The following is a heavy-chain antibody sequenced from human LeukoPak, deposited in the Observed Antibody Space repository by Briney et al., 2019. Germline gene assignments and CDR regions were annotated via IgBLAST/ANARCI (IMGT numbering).Heavy chain of an antibody. CDR3: EKERDWFDP. CDR1: GFTFSSFW. Sequence: ELGGSLRLSCAAAGFTFSSFWMHWVRQAPGEGLVWVSRINTDGSSTSYADSVKGRFTISRDNAKNTLNLQMNSLRAEDTAVYYCEKERDWFDPWGQGTLVTVSS. CDR2: INTDGSST. V-gene: IGHV3-74*01. J-gene: IGHJ5*02.